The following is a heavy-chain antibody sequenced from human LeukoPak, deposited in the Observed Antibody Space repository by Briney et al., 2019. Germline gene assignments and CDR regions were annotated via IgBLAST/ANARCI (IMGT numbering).Heavy chain of an antibody. CDR1: GFTFSTSA. V-gene: IGHV3-23*01. Sequence: GGSLRLSCAASGFTFSTSAMSWVRQAPGKGLQWVSTISRSGGSTYYADSVKGRFTISRDNSKDTLYLQMNSLRAEDTAVYYCAESLHHVVMVTAMQDWGQGTLVTVSS. CDR3: AESLHHVVMVTAMQD. J-gene: IGHJ4*02. CDR2: ISRSGGST. D-gene: IGHD2-21*02.